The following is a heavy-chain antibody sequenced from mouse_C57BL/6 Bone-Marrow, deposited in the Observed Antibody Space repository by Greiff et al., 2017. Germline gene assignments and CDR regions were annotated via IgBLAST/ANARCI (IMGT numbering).Heavy chain of an antibody. CDR2: INPGSGGT. CDR1: GYAFTNYL. V-gene: IGHV1-54*01. J-gene: IGHJ2*01. CDR3: ARSGHSDY. Sequence: QVQLQQPGAELVKPGASVKMSCKASGYAFTNYLIEWVKQRPGQGLEWIGVINPGSGGTNYNEKFKGKATLTADKSSSTAYMQLSSLTSEDSAVYFCARSGHSDYWGQGTTLTVSS. D-gene: IGHD3-1*01.